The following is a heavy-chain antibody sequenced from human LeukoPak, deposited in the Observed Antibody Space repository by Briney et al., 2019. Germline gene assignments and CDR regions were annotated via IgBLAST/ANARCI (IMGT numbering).Heavy chain of an antibody. V-gene: IGHV3-30*18. D-gene: IGHD2-15*01. J-gene: IGHJ4*02. Sequence: PGRSLRLSCAASGFTFSSYGMHWVRQAPGKGLEWVAVISYDGSNKYYADSVKGRFTISRDNSKNTLYLQMNSLRAEDTAVYYCAKISWDGRGTFYWGQGTLVTVSS. CDR3: AKISWDGRGTFY. CDR1: GFTFSSYG. CDR2: ISYDGSNK.